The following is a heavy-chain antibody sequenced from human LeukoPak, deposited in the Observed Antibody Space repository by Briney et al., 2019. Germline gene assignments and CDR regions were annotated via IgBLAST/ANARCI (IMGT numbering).Heavy chain of an antibody. Sequence: GGSLRLSCAASGFTFSSYWMSWVRQAPGKGLEWVANIKQDGSEKYYVDSVKGRFTISRDNAKNSLYLQMNSLRVEDTAVYYCARLGFLTGYYNDAFDIWGQGTMVTVSS. CDR2: IKQDGSEK. V-gene: IGHV3-7*03. J-gene: IGHJ3*02. CDR1: GFTFSSYW. D-gene: IGHD3-9*01. CDR3: ARLGFLTGYYNDAFDI.